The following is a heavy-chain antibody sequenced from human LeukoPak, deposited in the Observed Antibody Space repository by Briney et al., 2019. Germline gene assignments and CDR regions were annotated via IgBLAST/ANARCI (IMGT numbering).Heavy chain of an antibody. D-gene: IGHD3-3*01. CDR3: ARDLEWRYYFDY. V-gene: IGHV1-2*02. J-gene: IGHJ4*02. CDR2: INPNSGGT. Sequence: ASVKVSCKASGYTLTSYYMHWVRQAPGQGLEWMGWINPNSGGTNYAQKFQGRVTMTRDTSISTAYMELSRLRSDDTAVYYCARDLEWRYYFDYWGQGTLVTVSS. CDR1: GYTLTSYY.